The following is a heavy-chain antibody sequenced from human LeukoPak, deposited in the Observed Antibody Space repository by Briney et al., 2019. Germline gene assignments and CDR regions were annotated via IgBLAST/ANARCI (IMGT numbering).Heavy chain of an antibody. Sequence: ASVQVSCKTSGYIFAHNGISWVRQAPGQGPEWMGWISAYNGDTNYAQNFQGRVTMTRDTSTSTVYMELRSLRSDDTAVYYCARDSGGVELCGGDCPDWYFDLWGRAPWSLSPQ. CDR1: GYIFAHNG. J-gene: IGHJ2*01. CDR2: ISAYNGDT. CDR3: ARDSGGVELCGGDCPDWYFDL. V-gene: IGHV1-18*01. D-gene: IGHD2-21*02.